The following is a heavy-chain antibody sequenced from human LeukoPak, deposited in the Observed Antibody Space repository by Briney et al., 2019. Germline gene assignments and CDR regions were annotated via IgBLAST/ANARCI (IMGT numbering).Heavy chain of an antibody. D-gene: IGHD6-13*01. CDR2: ISSSSSYI. J-gene: IGHJ4*02. CDR3: ARDFNGGSSWFYYFDY. V-gene: IGHV3-21*01. Sequence: GGSLRLSCAASGFTFSSYSMNWVRQAPGKGLEWVSSISSSSSYIYYADSVKGRFTISRDNAKNSLYLQMNSLRTEDTAVYYCARDFNGGSSWFYYFDYWGQGTLVTVSS. CDR1: GFTFSSYS.